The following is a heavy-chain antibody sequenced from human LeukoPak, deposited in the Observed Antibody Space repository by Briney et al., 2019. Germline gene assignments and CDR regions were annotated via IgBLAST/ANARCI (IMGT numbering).Heavy chain of an antibody. J-gene: IGHJ4*02. CDR2: ISDSGGST. D-gene: IGHD3-22*01. CDR3: AKSPNYYDSSAAIIIFDY. CDR1: GFTFSSYA. V-gene: IGHV3-23*01. Sequence: GGSLRLSCAASGFTFSSYAMSWVRQAPRKGLEWVSAISDSGGSTYYADSVKGRFTISRDNSKNTLYLQMNSLRAEDTAVYYCAKSPNYYDSSAAIIIFDYWGQGTLVTVSS.